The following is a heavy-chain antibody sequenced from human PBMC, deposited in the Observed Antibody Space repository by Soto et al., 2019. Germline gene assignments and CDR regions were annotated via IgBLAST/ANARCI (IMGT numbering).Heavy chain of an antibody. D-gene: IGHD1-26*01. Sequence: QVPLVESGGGVVQPGRSLRLSCAASGFTFSSYGMHWVRQAPGKGLEWVAVIWYDGSNKYYADSVKGRFTISRDNSKNPLYLQMTSLRAEDTAVYYCARDGPNIVVATRLFDYWGQGTLVTVSS. CDR2: IWYDGSNK. CDR1: GFTFSSYG. V-gene: IGHV3-33*01. J-gene: IGHJ4*02. CDR3: ARDGPNIVVATRLFDY.